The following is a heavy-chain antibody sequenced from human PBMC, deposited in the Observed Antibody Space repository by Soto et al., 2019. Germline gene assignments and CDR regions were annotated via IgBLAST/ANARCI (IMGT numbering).Heavy chain of an antibody. Sequence: PGGFLRLSCGASGFTFSSHDVNWVRQAPGKGLEWVSYIGTSSSNIYYADSVRGRFTISRDNAQNSLYLQMNSLRAEDTAVYYYAREMGSPPARGLDYWGQGTLVTVSS. CDR1: GFTFSSHD. CDR2: IGTSSSNI. J-gene: IGHJ4*02. V-gene: IGHV3-48*01. D-gene: IGHD2-8*01. CDR3: AREMGSPPARGLDY.